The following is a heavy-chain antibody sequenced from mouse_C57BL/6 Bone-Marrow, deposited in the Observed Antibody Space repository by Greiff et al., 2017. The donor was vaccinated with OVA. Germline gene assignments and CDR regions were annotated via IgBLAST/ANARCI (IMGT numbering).Heavy chain of an antibody. D-gene: IGHD4-1*01. CDR1: GFTFSDYY. J-gene: IGHJ2*01. CDR2: ISNGGGST. CDR3: ARQGGLGRYFDY. Sequence: EVKLVESGGGLVQPGGSLKLSCAASGFTFSDYYMYWVRQTPEKRLEWVAYISNGGGSTYYPDTVKGRFTISRDNAKNTLYLQMSRLKSEDTAMYYCARQGGLGRYFDYWGQGTTLTVSS. V-gene: IGHV5-12*01.